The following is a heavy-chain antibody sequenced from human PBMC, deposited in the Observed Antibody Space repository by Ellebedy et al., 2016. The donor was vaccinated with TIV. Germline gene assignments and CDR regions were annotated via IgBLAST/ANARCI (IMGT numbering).Heavy chain of an antibody. J-gene: IGHJ4*03. D-gene: IGHD2-21*02. CDR1: RFTFSSYD. CDR3: ARVRFGDTAVDY. V-gene: IGHV3-13*01. Sequence: GGSLRLSCAASRFTFSSYDMHWVRQGTGQGLEWVSAIGTAGDTYYSGSVKGRFTISRENAKNSLYLQMNSLRAEDTAVYYCARVRFGDTAVDYWGQGTLVTVSS. CDR2: IGTAGDT.